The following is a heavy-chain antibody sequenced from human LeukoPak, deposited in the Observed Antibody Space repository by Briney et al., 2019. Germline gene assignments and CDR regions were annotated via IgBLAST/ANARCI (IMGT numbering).Heavy chain of an antibody. V-gene: IGHV4-59*01. J-gene: IGHJ4*02. D-gene: IGHD5-18*01. CDR2: IYYSGST. CDR1: GXSISSYY. CDR3: ARDRWLGY. Sequence: SETLSLTCTVSGXSISSYYWSWVRQPPGKGLEWIGYIYYSGSTNYNPSLKSRVTISVDTSKNQFSLKVSSVTAADTAVYYCARDRWLGYWGQGTLVTVSS.